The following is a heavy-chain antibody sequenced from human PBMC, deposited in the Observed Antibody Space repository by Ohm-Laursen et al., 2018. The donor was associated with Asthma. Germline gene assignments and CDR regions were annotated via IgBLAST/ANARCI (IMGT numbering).Heavy chain of an antibody. J-gene: IGHJ4*02. D-gene: IGHD1-26*01. CDR2: ISGSRSNT. V-gene: IGHV3-21*01. Sequence: SLRLSCAASGFTLSPYDMNWVRQAPGKGLEWVSSISGSRSNTYYSDSVKGRFTISRDNAKNTLYLQMNSLRAEDTAVYYCARARSGSSYDYWGQGTLVTVSS. CDR3: ARARSGSSYDY. CDR1: GFTLSPYD.